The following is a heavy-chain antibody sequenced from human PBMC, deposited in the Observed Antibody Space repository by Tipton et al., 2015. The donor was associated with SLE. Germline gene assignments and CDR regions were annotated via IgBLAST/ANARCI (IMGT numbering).Heavy chain of an antibody. Sequence: QLVQSGAEVKKPGASVKVSCKASGYTFTSFEINWVRQAPGQGLEWMGWMNPNSGNTGYAQKFQGRVTMTRDIATTTAYMELSGLRPDDTAVYYCARVLEECATPDALDIWGQGTKVTVSS. V-gene: IGHV1-8*01. D-gene: IGHD2/OR15-2a*01. CDR3: ARVLEECATPDALDI. CDR1: GYTFTSFE. CDR2: MNPNSGNT. J-gene: IGHJ3*02.